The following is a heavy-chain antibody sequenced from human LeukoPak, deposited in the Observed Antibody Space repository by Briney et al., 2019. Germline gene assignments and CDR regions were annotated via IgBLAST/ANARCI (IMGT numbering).Heavy chain of an antibody. J-gene: IGHJ4*02. CDR2: ISGSGGST. CDR1: GFTFSSYG. CDR3: AKDSPVYCSGGSCYVDY. D-gene: IGHD2-15*01. V-gene: IGHV3-23*01. Sequence: GGTLRLSCAASGFTFSSYGMSWVRQAPGKGLEWVSAISGSGGSTYYADSVKGRFTISRDNSKNTLYLQMNSLRAEDTAVYYCAKDSPVYCSGGSCYVDYWGRGTLVTVSS.